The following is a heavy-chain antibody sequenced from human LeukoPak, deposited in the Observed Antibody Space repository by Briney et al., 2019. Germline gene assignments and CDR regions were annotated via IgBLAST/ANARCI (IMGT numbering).Heavy chain of an antibody. Sequence: GASVKVSCKASGYTFTSSGISWVRQAPGQGLEWMGIINPSGGSTSYAQKFQGRVTMTRDMSTSTVYMELSSLRSEDTAVYYCARAAGWYDYWGQGTLVTVSS. CDR1: GYTFTSSG. D-gene: IGHD6-19*01. CDR3: ARAAGWYDY. J-gene: IGHJ4*02. CDR2: INPSGGST. V-gene: IGHV1-46*01.